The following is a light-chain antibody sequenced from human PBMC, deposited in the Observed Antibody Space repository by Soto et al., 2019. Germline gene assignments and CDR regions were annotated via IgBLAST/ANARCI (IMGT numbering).Light chain of an antibody. J-gene: IGKJ1*01. CDR3: QQYHNSPRT. V-gene: IGKV3-20*01. CDR2: DTS. CDR1: QSVGGSS. Sequence: TQSPSSLSASVGDRVTITCRTSQSVGGSSLAWYQQRPGQAPRLLIYDTSTRATGIPDRFSGSGSGTDFTLTISRLEPEDFAVYSCQQYHNSPRTFGQGTKVDIK.